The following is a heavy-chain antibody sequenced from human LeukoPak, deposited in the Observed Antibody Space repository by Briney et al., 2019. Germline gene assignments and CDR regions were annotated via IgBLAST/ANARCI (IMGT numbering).Heavy chain of an antibody. CDR1: GGSISSGDYY. D-gene: IGHD6-13*01. Sequence: SQTLSLTCTVSGGSISSGDYYWSWIRQPPGKGLEWIGYIYYSGSTYYNPSLKSRVTISVDTSKNQFSLKLSSVTAADTAVYYCARDPSSSWYNNWFDPWGQGTLVTVSS. J-gene: IGHJ5*02. CDR3: ARDPSSSWYNNWFDP. V-gene: IGHV4-30-4*08. CDR2: IYYSGST.